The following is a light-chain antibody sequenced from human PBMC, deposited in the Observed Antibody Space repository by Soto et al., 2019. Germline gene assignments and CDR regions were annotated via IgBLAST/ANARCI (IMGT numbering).Light chain of an antibody. CDR2: LNSDGSH. J-gene: IGLJ2*01. CDR3: QTWGSGIPVV. CDR1: SGHSSYA. Sequence: QSVLTQSPSASASLGASVKLTCTLSSGHSSYAIAWHQQQPEKGPRYLMKLNSDGSHSKGDGIPDRFSGSSSGAERYLTIYSLQSEDEADYYCQTWGSGIPVVFGGGTKLTVL. V-gene: IGLV4-69*01.